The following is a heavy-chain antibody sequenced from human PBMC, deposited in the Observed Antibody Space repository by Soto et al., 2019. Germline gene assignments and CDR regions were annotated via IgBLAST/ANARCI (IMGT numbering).Heavy chain of an antibody. CDR2: IWYDRGNK. J-gene: IGHJ4*02. CDR1: GFKFSSYV. D-gene: IGHD6-19*01. V-gene: IGHV3-33*01. Sequence: QVQLVESGGGVVQPGRSLRLSCAASGFKFSSYVMHWVRQAPGKGLEWVAVIWYDRGNKYYADSVKGRFTISRDNSKNPLYLQMNSLRAEDTAVYYCARDGQWLPRDGLRSSYYFDYWGQGTLVTVSS. CDR3: ARDGQWLPRDGLRSSYYFDY.